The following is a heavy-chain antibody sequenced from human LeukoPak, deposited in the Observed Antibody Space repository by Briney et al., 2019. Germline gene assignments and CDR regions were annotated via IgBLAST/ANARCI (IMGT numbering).Heavy chain of an antibody. CDR2: TYYRSKWYN. D-gene: IGHD3-10*01. J-gene: IGHJ6*04. V-gene: IGHV6-1*01. Sequence: SQTLSLTFAISGDSVSINSAAWNWIRQSPSRGLEWLGSTYYRSKWYNDYAVSVKSRITINPDTSKNQFSLQLNSVTPEDTAVYYCARDLIEYGSGSYYTDYYYYYGMDVWGKGTTVTVSS. CDR3: ARDLIEYGSGSYYTDYYYYYGMDV. CDR1: GDSVSINSAA.